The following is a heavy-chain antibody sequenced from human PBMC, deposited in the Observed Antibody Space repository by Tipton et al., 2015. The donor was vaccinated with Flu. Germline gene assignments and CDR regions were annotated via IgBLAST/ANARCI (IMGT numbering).Heavy chain of an antibody. V-gene: IGHV4-61*01. CDR2: IYYSGST. CDR3: ARDQVSPHLTYGMDV. CDR1: GGPVSSGSYY. J-gene: IGHJ6*02. D-gene: IGHD2-21*01. Sequence: TLSLTCTVSGGPVSSGSYYWSWIRQPPGKGLEWIGYIYYSGSTNYNPSLKNRVTISVDTSKNQFSLKLSSVTAADTAVYYCARDQVSPHLTYGMDVWGQGTTATVSS.